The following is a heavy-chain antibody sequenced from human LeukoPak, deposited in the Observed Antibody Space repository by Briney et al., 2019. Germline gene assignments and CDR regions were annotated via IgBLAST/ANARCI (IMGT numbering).Heavy chain of an antibody. J-gene: IGHJ5*02. V-gene: IGHV3-73*01. CDR2: IDKKDKGYATAT. CDR3: TRDSGTYNWFDP. D-gene: IGHD1-26*01. Sequence: GGSLKLSYAASGFTFSGSAIHWVRQSSGKGLEWVGQIDKKDKGYATATAYAASVKGRFTISRDDSINTAYLQMKSLKTEDTALYYCTRDSGTYNWFDPWGQGTLVTVSS. CDR1: GFTFSGSA.